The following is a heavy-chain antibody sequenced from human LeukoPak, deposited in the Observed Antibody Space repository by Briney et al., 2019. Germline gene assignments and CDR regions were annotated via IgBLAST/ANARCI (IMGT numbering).Heavy chain of an antibody. V-gene: IGHV3-33*03. CDR2: IWSDGSHK. J-gene: IGHJ6*03. D-gene: IGHD1-1*01. CDR1: GFTFTTHG. CDR3: ASTTRGYYYYYMDV. Sequence: GGSLRLSCSASGFTFTTHGMHWVRQAPGKGLEWVAFIWSDGSHKYYADSVKGRFTISRDNAKNSLYLQMSSLRAEDTALYYCASTTRGYYYYYMDVWGKGTTVTVSS.